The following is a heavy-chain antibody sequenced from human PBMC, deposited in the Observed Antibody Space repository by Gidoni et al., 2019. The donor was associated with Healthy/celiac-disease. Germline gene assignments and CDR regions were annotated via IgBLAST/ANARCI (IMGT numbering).Heavy chain of an antibody. V-gene: IGHV4-34*01. CDR3: ARRAAAGRVGWFDP. CDR1: GGSFSGYY. CDR2: INHSGST. J-gene: IGHJ5*02. Sequence: QVQLQQWGAGLLKPSETLSLTCDVYGGSFSGYYWSWIRQPPGKGLEWIGEINHSGSTNYNPSLKSRVTISVDTSKNQFSLKLSSVTAADTAVYYCARRAAAGRVGWFDPWGQGTLVTVSS. D-gene: IGHD6-13*01.